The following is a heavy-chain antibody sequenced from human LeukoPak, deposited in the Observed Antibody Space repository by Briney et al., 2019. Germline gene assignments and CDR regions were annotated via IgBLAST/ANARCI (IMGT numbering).Heavy chain of an antibody. Sequence: TGGSLRLSCAVSGFTFSSYSMNWVRRAPGKGLEWVSYIGSSVSTRYYADSVKGRFTISRDNGKHSLYLQMNSLRAEDTAVYYCAREGSDLWSGYSKGYFDYWGQGTLVTVSS. CDR2: IGSSVSTR. CDR1: GFTFSSYS. CDR3: AREGSDLWSGYSKGYFDY. J-gene: IGHJ4*02. V-gene: IGHV3-48*01. D-gene: IGHD3-3*01.